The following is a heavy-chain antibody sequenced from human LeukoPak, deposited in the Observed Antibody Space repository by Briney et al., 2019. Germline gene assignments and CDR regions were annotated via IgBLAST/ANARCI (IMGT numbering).Heavy chain of an antibody. CDR1: GGSFSGYY. Sequence: SETLSLTCAVYGGSFSGYYWSWIRQPPGKGLEWIGEINHSGSTNYNPSLKSRVTISVDTSKNQFSLKLSSVTAADTAVYFCARVRVIDWGSSYFDYWGQGTLVTVSS. V-gene: IGHV4-34*01. D-gene: IGHD3-9*01. CDR2: INHSGST. CDR3: ARVRVIDWGSSYFDY. J-gene: IGHJ4*02.